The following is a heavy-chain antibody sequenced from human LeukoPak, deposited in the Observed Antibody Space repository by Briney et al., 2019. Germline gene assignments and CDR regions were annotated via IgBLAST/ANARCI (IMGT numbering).Heavy chain of an antibody. Sequence: SETLSLTCTVSGGSISSYYWSWIRQPPGKGLEWIGYIYYSGSTNYNPSLKSRVTISVDTSKNQFSLKLSSVTAADTAVYYCARTIAVAGPFGYWGQGTLVTVSS. D-gene: IGHD6-19*01. J-gene: IGHJ4*02. CDR1: GGSISSYY. V-gene: IGHV4-59*01. CDR3: ARTIAVAGPFGY. CDR2: IYYSGST.